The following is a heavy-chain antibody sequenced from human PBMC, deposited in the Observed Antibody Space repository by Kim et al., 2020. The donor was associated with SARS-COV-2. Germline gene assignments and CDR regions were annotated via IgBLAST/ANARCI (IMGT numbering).Heavy chain of an antibody. CDR1: GYTLTELS. D-gene: IGHD1-7*01. V-gene: IGHV1-24*01. J-gene: IGHJ3*02. CDR2: FDPEDGET. Sequence: ASVKVSCKVSGYTLTELSMHWVRQAPGKGLEWMGGFDPEDGETIYAQKFQGRVTMTEDTSTDTAYMELSSLRSEDTAVYYCATSYNWNYPAAFDIWGQGTMVTVSS. CDR3: ATSYNWNYPAAFDI.